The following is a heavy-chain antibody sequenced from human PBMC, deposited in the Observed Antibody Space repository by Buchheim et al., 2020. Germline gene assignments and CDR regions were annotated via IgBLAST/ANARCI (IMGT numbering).Heavy chain of an antibody. CDR1: GGSFSGYY. CDR3: ARVYCSSTSCYLRYYYGMDV. J-gene: IGHJ6*02. CDR2: INHSGST. V-gene: IGHV4-34*01. D-gene: IGHD2-2*01. Sequence: QVQLQQWGAGLLKPSETLSLTCAVYGGSFSGYYWSWIRQPPGKGLEWIGEINHSGSTNYNPSLKSRVTISVDTSKNQFSLKLRSVTAADTAVYYCARVYCSSTSCYLRYYYGMDVWGQGTT.